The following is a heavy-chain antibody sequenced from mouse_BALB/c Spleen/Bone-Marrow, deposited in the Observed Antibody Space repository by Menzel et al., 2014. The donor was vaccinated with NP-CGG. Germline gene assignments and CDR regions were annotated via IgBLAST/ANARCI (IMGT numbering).Heavy chain of an antibody. D-gene: IGHD1-1*01. V-gene: IGHV1S135*01. Sequence: EVQLQESGPELVKPGASVKVSCKASGYAFTSYNMYWVKQSHGKSLEWIGYIDPYNGGTSYNQKFKGKATLTVDKSSSTAYMHLNSLTSEDSAVYYCARHSYYGSSLFDYWGQGTTLTVSS. CDR1: GYAFTSYN. CDR3: ARHSYYGSSLFDY. J-gene: IGHJ2*01. CDR2: IDPYNGGT.